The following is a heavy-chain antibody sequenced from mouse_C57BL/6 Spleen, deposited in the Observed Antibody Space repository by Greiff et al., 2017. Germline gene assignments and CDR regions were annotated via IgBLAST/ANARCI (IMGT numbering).Heavy chain of an antibody. CDR2: IYPGSGST. D-gene: IGHD1-3*01. V-gene: IGHV1-55*01. Sequence: QVQLQQPGAELVKPGASVKMSCKASGYTFTSYWITWVKQRPGQGLEWIGDIYPGSGSTNYNEKFKSKATLTVDTSSSTAYMQLSSLTSEDSAVYYCAKGVGDGVYAMDYWGQGTSVTVSS. CDR3: AKGVGDGVYAMDY. J-gene: IGHJ4*01. CDR1: GYTFTSYW.